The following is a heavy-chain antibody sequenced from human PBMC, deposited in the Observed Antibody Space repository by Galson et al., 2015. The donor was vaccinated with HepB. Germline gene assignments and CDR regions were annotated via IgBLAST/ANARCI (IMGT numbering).Heavy chain of an antibody. J-gene: IGHJ4*02. Sequence: SLRLSCAASGFTFSDYYMTWIRQAPGKGLEWLSYISASGTYTNYAASVKGRFTISRDNAKNSLYLQMNSLRAEDTAVFYCARVAASDYGDHAHFDYWGQGTLVTVSS. D-gene: IGHD4-17*01. CDR1: GFTFSDYY. CDR3: ARVAASDYGDHAHFDY. CDR2: ISASGTYT. V-gene: IGHV3-11*06.